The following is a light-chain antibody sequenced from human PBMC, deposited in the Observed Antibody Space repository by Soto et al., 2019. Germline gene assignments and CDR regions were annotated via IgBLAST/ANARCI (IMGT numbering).Light chain of an antibody. CDR2: GDI. CDR1: SSNIGAGYD. J-gene: IGLJ1*01. CDR3: QSYDSRLSGYV. Sequence: QSVLTQPPSVSGAPGQRLTISCTGSSSNIGAGYDVHWYQQFPGTAPKLLIFGDINRPSGVPDRFSASKSGTSASLAITGLQAEDEADYYCQSYDSRLSGYVFGTGTKVTVL. V-gene: IGLV1-40*01.